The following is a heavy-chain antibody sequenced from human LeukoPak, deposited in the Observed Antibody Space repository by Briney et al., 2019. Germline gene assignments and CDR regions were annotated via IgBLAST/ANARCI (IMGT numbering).Heavy chain of an antibody. J-gene: IGHJ3*02. CDR3: AKDFDPLKLGKGAFDI. V-gene: IGHV3-30*02. D-gene: IGHD7-27*01. CDR2: IRYDGSNK. Sequence: PGGSLRLSCAASGFTFSSYGMHWVRQAPGKGLEWVAFIRYDGSNKNYADSVKGRFTISRDNSKNTLYLQMNSLRAEDTAVYYCAKDFDPLKLGKGAFDIWGQGTMVTVSS. CDR1: GFTFSSYG.